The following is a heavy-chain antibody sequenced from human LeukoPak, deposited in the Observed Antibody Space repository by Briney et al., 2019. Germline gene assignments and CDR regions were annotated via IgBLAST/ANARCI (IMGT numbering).Heavy chain of an antibody. CDR2: IYSGGST. V-gene: IGHV3-53*01. D-gene: IGHD1-14*01. J-gene: IGHJ4*02. CDR3: AKGNPYSYFDY. Sequence: GGSLRLSCAASGFTVSSNYMSWVRQAPGKGLEWVSVIYSGGSTYYADSVKGRFTISRDNSKNPLYLQMNSLRAEDTAVYYCAKGNPYSYFDYWGQGTLVTVSS. CDR1: GFTVSSNY.